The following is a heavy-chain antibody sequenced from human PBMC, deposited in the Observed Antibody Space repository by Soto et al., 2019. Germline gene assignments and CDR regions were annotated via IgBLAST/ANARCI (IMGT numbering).Heavy chain of an antibody. J-gene: IGHJ6*02. Sequence: GGSLRLSCAASGFTVSSNYMSWVRQAPGKGLEWVSVIYSGGSTYHADSVKGRFTISRDNSKNTLYLQMNSLRAEDTAVYYCARGATMVRGVLDVWGQGTTVTVSS. CDR2: IYSGGST. CDR1: GFTVSSNY. V-gene: IGHV3-53*01. D-gene: IGHD3-10*01. CDR3: ARGATMVRGVLDV.